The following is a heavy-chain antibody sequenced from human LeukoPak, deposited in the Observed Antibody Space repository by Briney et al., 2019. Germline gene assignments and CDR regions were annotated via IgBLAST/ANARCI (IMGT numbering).Heavy chain of an antibody. J-gene: IGHJ4*02. CDR3: ARDLSHRYYHSTGYAFDY. CDR2: ISSSSSYI. V-gene: IGHV3-21*04. D-gene: IGHD3-22*01. CDR1: GFTFSSYS. Sequence: GGSLRLSCAASGFTFSSYSMNWVRQAPGKGLEWVSSISSSSSYIYYADSVKGRFTISRDNAKNSLYLQMNSLRAEDTAVYYCARDLSHRYYHSTGYAFDYWGQGTLVTVSS.